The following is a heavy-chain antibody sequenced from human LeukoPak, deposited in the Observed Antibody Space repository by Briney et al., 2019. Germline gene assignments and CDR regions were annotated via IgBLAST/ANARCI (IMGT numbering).Heavy chain of an antibody. J-gene: IGHJ4*02. CDR3: ARDTAMVTSTSYFDY. V-gene: IGHV5-10-1*04. D-gene: IGHD5-18*01. CDR1: GYSFPSYW. CDR2: IAPSDSYT. Sequence: GESLKISCRVSGYSFPSYWITWVRQMPGKGLEWMGRIAPSDSYTNYSPSFQGQVTISADKSISTAYLQWSSLKASDTAMYYCARDTAMVTSTSYFDYWGQGTLVTVSS.